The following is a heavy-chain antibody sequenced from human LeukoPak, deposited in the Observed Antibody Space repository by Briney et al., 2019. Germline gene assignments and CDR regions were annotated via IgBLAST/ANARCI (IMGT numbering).Heavy chain of an antibody. D-gene: IGHD7-27*01. CDR3: ARAPRSWGFDY. CDR2: IYYSGIT. CDR1: GGSVSSGRYY. J-gene: IGHJ4*02. V-gene: IGHV4-61*01. Sequence: SETLSLTCTVSGGSVSSGRYYWSWIRQPPGKGLEWIGYIYYSGITNYNPSLKSRVTISVDTSKNQFSLKLNSVTAADTAVYYCARAPRSWGFDYWGQGTLVTVSS.